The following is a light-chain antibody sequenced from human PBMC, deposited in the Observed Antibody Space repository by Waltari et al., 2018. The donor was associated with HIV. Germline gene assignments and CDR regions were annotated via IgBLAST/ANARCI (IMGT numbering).Light chain of an antibody. Sequence: QSVLTQPPSASGTPGQTVTISCSGSRSNIGSNTVNWYQPLPGTAPKLLIYSKNVRPSGVPDRFSGFKSGTSASLAISGLQSQDEADYYCTTWDDRLNALVFGGGTEVTVL. CDR1: RSNIGSNT. V-gene: IGLV1-44*01. CDR2: SKN. CDR3: TTWDDRLNALV. J-gene: IGLJ3*02.